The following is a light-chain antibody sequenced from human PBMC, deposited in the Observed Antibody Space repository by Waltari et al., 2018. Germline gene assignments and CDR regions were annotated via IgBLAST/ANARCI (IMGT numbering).Light chain of an antibody. V-gene: IGLV1-51*02. CDR2: ENR. CDR1: SSNIGNNY. J-gene: IGLJ7*01. Sequence: QSVLTQPPSVSAAPGQRVTISCSGGSSNIGNNYVSWYRQFPGTAPKLLIDENRGRPSGIPGGCPGSKSGTSATLDITGLQAGDEADYYCGTWDSSLSGAVFGGGTHLTVL. CDR3: GTWDSSLSGAV.